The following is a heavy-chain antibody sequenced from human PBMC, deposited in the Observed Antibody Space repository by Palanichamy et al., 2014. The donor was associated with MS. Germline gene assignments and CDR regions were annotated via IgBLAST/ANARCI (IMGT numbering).Heavy chain of an antibody. Sequence: QVQIVQSGAEMKKPGASVTVSCKPSGYTFTSYALHWVRQAPGQSFEWMGWINTGSANTKYSQSFQDRITITRDTSADTAYMQLANLTSNDTAVYFCARVPVILSPYDSWSGFSHFFDYWGQGTLVSVSS. J-gene: IGHJ4*02. CDR3: ARVPVILSPYDSWSGFSHFFDY. CDR2: INTGSANT. D-gene: IGHD3-3*01. CDR1: GYTFTSYA. V-gene: IGHV1-3*04.